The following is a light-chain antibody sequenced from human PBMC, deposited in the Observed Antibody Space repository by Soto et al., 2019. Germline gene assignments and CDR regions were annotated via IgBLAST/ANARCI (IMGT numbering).Light chain of an antibody. CDR1: QTISSW. J-gene: IGKJ5*01. V-gene: IGKV1-5*03. Sequence: DIQMTQSPSTLSGSVGDRVTITCRASQTISSWLAWYQQKPGKAPKLLIYKASTLKSGVPSRFSGSGSGTEFTLTISSLQPDDFATYYCQQSYSTPQVTFGQGTRLEI. CDR2: KAS. CDR3: QQSYSTPQVT.